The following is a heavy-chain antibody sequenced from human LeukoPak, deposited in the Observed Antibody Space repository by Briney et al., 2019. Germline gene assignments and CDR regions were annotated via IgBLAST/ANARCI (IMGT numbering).Heavy chain of an antibody. Sequence: GGSLRLSCAASGFTFSDYYMSWIRQAPGKGLEWVSAISGSGGSTYYADSVKGRFTISRDNSKNTLYLQMNSLRAEDTAVYYCAKDTAWIWVDYWGQGTLVTVSS. D-gene: IGHD5-12*01. CDR1: GFTFSDYY. V-gene: IGHV3-23*01. CDR2: ISGSGGST. J-gene: IGHJ4*02. CDR3: AKDTAWIWVDY.